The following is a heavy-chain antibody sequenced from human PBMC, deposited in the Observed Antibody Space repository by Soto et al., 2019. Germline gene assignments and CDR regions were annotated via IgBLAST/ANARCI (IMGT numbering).Heavy chain of an antibody. CDR1: GGSISRYY. Sequence: QVQLQESGPGLVKPSETLSLTCTVSGGSISRYYWSWIRQPPGKGLEWIGYIYYSGSTNYNPSLKSRVTISVDTSKNQFSLKLSSVTAADTAVYYGARNTYYYDSSGYCFDYWGQGTLVTVSS. D-gene: IGHD3-22*01. J-gene: IGHJ4*02. CDR3: ARNTYYYDSSGYCFDY. V-gene: IGHV4-59*01. CDR2: IYYSGST.